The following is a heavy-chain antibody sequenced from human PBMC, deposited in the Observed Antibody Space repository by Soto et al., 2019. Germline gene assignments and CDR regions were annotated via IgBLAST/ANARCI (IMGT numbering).Heavy chain of an antibody. CDR1: GYRFSSYW. D-gene: IGHD2-8*01. V-gene: IGHV5-51*01. Sequence: GESLKISCKGSGYRFSSYWIAWVRQMPGKGLEWMGIIYPGDSDTRYSPSFQGQVTFSVDKSNNTAYLQWSSLKASDTAMYYRARQGSNGAYYYYGMDVWGQGTAVTVSS. J-gene: IGHJ6*02. CDR3: ARQGSNGAYYYYGMDV. CDR2: IYPGDSDT.